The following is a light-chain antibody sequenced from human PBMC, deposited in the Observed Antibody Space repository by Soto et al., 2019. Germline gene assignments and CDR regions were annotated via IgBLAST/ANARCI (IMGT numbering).Light chain of an antibody. V-gene: IGKV3-20*01. CDR3: HQFGDSPQT. CDR2: ATS. J-gene: IGKJ1*01. CDR1: QNVDSYY. Sequence: EVVLTQSPGTLSLSPGDRATLSCRASQNVDSYYLAWYQQKFGQAPRLLIYATSTRATGIPDRFSGSGSGTDFTLTITRLEPEDFEIYYCHQFGDSPQTFGRGTKVDIK.